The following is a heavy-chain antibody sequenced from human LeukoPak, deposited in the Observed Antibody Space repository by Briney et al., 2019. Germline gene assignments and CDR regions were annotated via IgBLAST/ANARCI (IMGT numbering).Heavy chain of an antibody. Sequence: GGSLSLSCAASGFIFSDYWMHWVRQAPGKGLMWVARIKTDGTSPSYIDSVKGRFTISRDNAKDTLYLQMNSLRAEDSALYYCARGGDFWSGYHDFWGQGTLVTVSS. J-gene: IGHJ4*02. D-gene: IGHD3-3*01. CDR3: ARGGDFWSGYHDF. V-gene: IGHV3-74*01. CDR1: GFIFSDYW. CDR2: IKTDGTSP.